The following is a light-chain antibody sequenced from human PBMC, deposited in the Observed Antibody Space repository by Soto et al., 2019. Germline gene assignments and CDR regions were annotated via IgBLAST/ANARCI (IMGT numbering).Light chain of an antibody. Sequence: EIVLTQSLDTLSLSPGEGATLSCRASQSVYSNYLAWYQQKPGQAPRLLIYGPSTRATGTPARFSGSGSGTDFTLTISRLEPEDFAVYYCQQYGSAPREITFGQGTRLEIK. CDR1: QSVYSNY. CDR3: QQYGSAPREIT. V-gene: IGKV3-20*01. J-gene: IGKJ5*01. CDR2: GPS.